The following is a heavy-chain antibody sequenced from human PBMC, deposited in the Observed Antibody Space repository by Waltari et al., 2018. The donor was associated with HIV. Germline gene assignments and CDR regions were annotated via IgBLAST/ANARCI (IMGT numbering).Heavy chain of an antibody. V-gene: IGHV2-70*13. CDR3: ARCGNKYSLFDH. Sequence: QVTLRESGPALVKPTQTLTLTCSFSGFSLSTSDMCVSWVRQPPGKALEWLALIDWNDDKYYNTSLKTRLTISKDTSKNQVVLTVTNMDPVDTATYYCARCGNKYSLFDHWGQGTLVTVSS. CDR1: GFSLSTSDMC. CDR2: IDWNDDK. D-gene: IGHD5-12*01. J-gene: IGHJ4*02.